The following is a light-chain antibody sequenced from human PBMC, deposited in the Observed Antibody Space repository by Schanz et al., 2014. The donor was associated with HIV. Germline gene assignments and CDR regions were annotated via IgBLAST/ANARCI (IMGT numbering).Light chain of an antibody. CDR1: SSNIGSNY. Sequence: QSVLTQPPSASGTPGQRVTISCSGSSSNIGSNYVYWYQQLPGTAPKLLIYRNNQRPSGVPDRFFGSKSGTSASLAISGLRSDDEAHYYCATWDDSLNGVVFGGGTKLTVL. CDR2: RNN. J-gene: IGLJ2*01. CDR3: ATWDDSLNGVV. V-gene: IGLV1-47*01.